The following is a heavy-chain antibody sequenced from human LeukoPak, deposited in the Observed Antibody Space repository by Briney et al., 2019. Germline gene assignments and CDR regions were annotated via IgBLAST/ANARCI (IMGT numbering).Heavy chain of an antibody. CDR3: AKEGGGDGYSYYFDY. D-gene: IGHD5-24*01. CDR1: GFNFSTFG. CDR2: IWYDGIKT. V-gene: IGHV3-33*06. J-gene: IGHJ4*02. Sequence: PGGSLRLSCVGSGFNFSTFGMHWVRQAPGKGLEWVADIWYDGIKTFYADSVKGRFTISRDNSKNTLYLQMNSLRAEDTAVYYCAKEGGGDGYSYYFDYWGQGTLVTVSS.